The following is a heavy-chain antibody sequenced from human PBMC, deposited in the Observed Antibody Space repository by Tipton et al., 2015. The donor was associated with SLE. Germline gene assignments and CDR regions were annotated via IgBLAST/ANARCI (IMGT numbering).Heavy chain of an antibody. CDR3: ARGGYSYGTLGY. D-gene: IGHD5-18*01. V-gene: IGHV4-39*07. CDR2: IYYSGST. CDR1: GGSISSSSYY. Sequence: TLSLTCTVSGGSISSSSYYWGWIRQPPGKGLEWIGSIYYSGSTYYNPSLKSRVTISVDTSKNQFSLKLSSVTAADTAVYYCARGGYSYGTLGYWGQGTLVTVSS. J-gene: IGHJ4*02.